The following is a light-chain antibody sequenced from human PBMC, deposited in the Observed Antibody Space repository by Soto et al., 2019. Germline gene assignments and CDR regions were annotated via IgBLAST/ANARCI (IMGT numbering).Light chain of an antibody. CDR3: CSYAGIYTLV. J-gene: IGLJ2*01. V-gene: IGLV2-11*01. Sequence: QSVLTQPRSVSGSPGQSVTIACTGTSSDVGGYHYVSWYQHHPGKAPKLMIFNVNERPSGVPARFSGSKSGNTASLTISGLQAEDEAAYYCCSYAGIYTLVFGGGTQLTVL. CDR2: NVN. CDR1: SSDVGGYHY.